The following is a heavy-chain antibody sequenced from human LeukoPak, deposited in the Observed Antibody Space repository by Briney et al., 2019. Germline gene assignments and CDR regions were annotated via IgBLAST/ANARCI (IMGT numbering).Heavy chain of an antibody. D-gene: IGHD2-2*01. J-gene: IGHJ4*02. CDR2: ISAYNGNT. Sequence: ASVKVSCKASGYTFTSYGISWVRQAPGQGLEWMGWISAYNGNTNYAQKLQGRVTMTTDTSTSTAYMELRSLRSDDTAVYYCARGVIVVVPAAQLQPFDYWGQGTLVTVSS. V-gene: IGHV1-18*01. CDR3: ARGVIVVVPAAQLQPFDY. CDR1: GYTFTSYG.